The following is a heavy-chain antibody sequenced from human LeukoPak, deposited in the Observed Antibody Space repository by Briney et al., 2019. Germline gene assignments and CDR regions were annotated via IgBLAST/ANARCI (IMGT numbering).Heavy chain of an antibody. V-gene: IGHV4-59*01. CDR3: ARSQGSSWVKYYYYYYMDV. CDR2: IYHTGST. D-gene: IGHD6-13*01. CDR1: GDSISHYY. Sequence: SETLSLTCTVSGDSISHYYWTWVRQPPGKGLEWIAYIYHTGSTNYNPSLQSRVTISVDTSKNQFSLKLSSVTAADTAVYYCARSQGSSWVKYYYYYYMDVWGKGTTVTVSS. J-gene: IGHJ6*03.